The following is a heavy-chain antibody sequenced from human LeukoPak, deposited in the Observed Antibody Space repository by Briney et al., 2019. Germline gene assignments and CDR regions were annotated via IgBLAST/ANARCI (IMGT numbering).Heavy chain of an antibody. D-gene: IGHD6-13*01. Sequence: QPGGSLRLSCAASGFTFSSYWMSWVRQAPGKGLEWVANIKQDGSEKYYVDSVKGRFTISRDNAKNSLYLQMNSLRAEDTAVYYCARGRPTTSIAAAGVNWFDPWGQGTLVTVSS. CDR1: GFTFSSYW. J-gene: IGHJ5*02. CDR2: IKQDGSEK. CDR3: ARGRPTTSIAAAGVNWFDP. V-gene: IGHV3-7*01.